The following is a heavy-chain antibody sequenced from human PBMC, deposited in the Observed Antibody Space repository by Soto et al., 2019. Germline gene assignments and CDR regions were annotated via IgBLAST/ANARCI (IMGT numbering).Heavy chain of an antibody. Sequence: QVQLVQSGAEVKKPGASVKVSCKASGYTFTGYYMHWVRQAPGQGLEWMGWINPNSGGTNYAQKFQGRVTMTRDTSISTAYMELSRLGSDDTAVYYCAREPPYDFWSGYYGDNYYYYGMDVWGQGTTVTVSS. D-gene: IGHD3-3*01. J-gene: IGHJ6*02. CDR2: INPNSGGT. CDR1: GYTFTGYY. V-gene: IGHV1-2*02. CDR3: AREPPYDFWSGYYGDNYYYYGMDV.